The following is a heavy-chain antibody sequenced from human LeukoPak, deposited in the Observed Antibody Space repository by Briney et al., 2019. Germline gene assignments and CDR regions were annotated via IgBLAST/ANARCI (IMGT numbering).Heavy chain of an antibody. CDR1: GFTFSEYS. D-gene: IGHD4-17*01. CDR2: ISDSAFAT. J-gene: IGHJ5*02. Sequence: GGSLRLSCSASGFTFSEYSMAWVRQTPGKGLEWVSAISDSAFATYYTDSVKDRFTISRDNSQNTLFLQMNGLRAEDTAVYYCAKALTALTTVWDLWGQGTLVTVSS. CDR3: AKALTALTTVWDL. V-gene: IGHV3-23*01.